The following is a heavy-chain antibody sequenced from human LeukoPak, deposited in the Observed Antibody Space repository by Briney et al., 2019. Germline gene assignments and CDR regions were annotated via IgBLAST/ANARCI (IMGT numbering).Heavy chain of an antibody. V-gene: IGHV3-53*05. D-gene: IGHD5-24*01. CDR3: ARDSGRRDGYNFDY. J-gene: IGHJ4*02. CDR1: GFTVSSNY. Sequence: PGGCLRLSCAASGFTVSSNYMSWVRQAPGKGLEWVSVIYSGGSTYYADSVKGRFTISRDNSKNTLYLQMNSLRAEDTAVYYCARDSGRRDGYNFDYWGQGTLVTVSS. CDR2: IYSGGST.